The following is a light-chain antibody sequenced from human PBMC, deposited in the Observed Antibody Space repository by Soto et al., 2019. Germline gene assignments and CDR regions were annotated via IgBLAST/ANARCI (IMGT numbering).Light chain of an antibody. V-gene: IGKV1-39*01. CDR3: QQSYSTPFS. CDR1: QSISSY. J-gene: IGKJ3*01. CDR2: AAS. Sequence: DIQMTQSPSSLSASGGDRVTITCRASQSISSYLNWYQQKPGKAPKLLIYAASSLQSGVPSRLSGSGSGTDFTLTISSLPPQDFATYDCQQSYSTPFSFGPGNKVDIK.